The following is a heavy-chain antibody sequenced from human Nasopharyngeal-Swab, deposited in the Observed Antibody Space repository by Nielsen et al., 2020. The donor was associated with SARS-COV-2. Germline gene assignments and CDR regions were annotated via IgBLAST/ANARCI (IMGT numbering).Heavy chain of an antibody. V-gene: IGHV3-48*02. J-gene: IGHJ4*02. CDR3: ARDWRREWELDY. Sequence: GESLKISCAASGFTLSDYNMDWVRQAPGEGLEWVSYLSTSGTIIYYAASVRGRFTISRDNAKNSLYLQMNSLRDEDTAVYYCARDWRREWELDYWGQGTLVTVSS. D-gene: IGHD1-26*01. CDR1: GFTLSDYN. CDR2: LSTSGTII.